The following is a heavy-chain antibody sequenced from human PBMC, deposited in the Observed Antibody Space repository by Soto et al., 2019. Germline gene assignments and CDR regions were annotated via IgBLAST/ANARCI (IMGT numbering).Heavy chain of an antibody. CDR1: GFTFDDYT. D-gene: IGHD2-15*01. CDR3: AKEKGETYSFDY. V-gene: IGHV3-43*01. J-gene: IGHJ4*01. Sequence: PGGSLRLSCAASGFTFDDYTMHWVRQPPGKGLEWVSFISWNGGSTDYADSVKGRFTISRDNSKNSLFLQMNSLETEDTALYYCAKEKGETYSFDYWGHGTLVTVSS. CDR2: ISWNGGST.